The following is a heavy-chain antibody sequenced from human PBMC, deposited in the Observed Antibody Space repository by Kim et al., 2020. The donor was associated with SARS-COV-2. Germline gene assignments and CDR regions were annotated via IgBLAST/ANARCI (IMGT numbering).Heavy chain of an antibody. V-gene: IGHV3-23*01. CDR1: GFTFSSCA. J-gene: IGHJ5*01. Sequence: GSLRLSCAASGFTFSSCAMSWVRQAPGKGLEWVSYISSLSYVTKYADSVKGRFIISRDNSKNTVYLQMNSLRADDTAVYFCAKGVDSTGYYNWLDSWGQGALVTVSS. D-gene: IGHD3-9*01. CDR2: ISSLSYVT. CDR3: AKGVDSTGYYNWLDS.